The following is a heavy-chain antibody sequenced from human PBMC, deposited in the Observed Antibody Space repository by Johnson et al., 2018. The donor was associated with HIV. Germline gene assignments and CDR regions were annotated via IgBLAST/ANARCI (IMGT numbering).Heavy chain of an antibody. J-gene: IGHJ3*02. V-gene: IGHV3-30*04. Sequence: QVQLVESGGRVVQPGRSLRLSCAASGFTFSSYAMHWVRQAPGKGLEWVAVISYDGSTKYYADSVKGRFTISRDNSKNMLYLQMNSLGAEDTAVYYCARAHDAFDIWGQGTMVTVSS. CDR1: GFTFSSYA. CDR3: ARAHDAFDI. CDR2: ISYDGSTK.